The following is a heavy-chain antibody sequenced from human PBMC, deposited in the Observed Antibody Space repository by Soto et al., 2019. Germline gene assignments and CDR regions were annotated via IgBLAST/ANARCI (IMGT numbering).Heavy chain of an antibody. CDR1: GGTFSSYA. V-gene: IGHV1-69*13. D-gene: IGHD3-22*01. Sequence: GASVKVSCKASGGTFSSYAISWVRQAPGQGLEWMGGIIPIFVTANYAQKFQGRVTITADESTSTAYMELSSLRSEDTAVYYCARDQLNYDSSGYDQEMGYFDYWGQGTLVTVS. CDR3: ARDQLNYDSSGYDQEMGYFDY. J-gene: IGHJ4*02. CDR2: IIPIFVTA.